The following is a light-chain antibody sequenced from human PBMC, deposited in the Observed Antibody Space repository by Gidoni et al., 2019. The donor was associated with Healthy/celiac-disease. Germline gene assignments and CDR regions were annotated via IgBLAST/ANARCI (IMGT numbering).Light chain of an antibody. Sequence: LQLTQPPSSLSASVGDRVTITCRVIQGISSYFNWYRQKTGKVPKLLIYSASTLQSGVPSRFSGSGSGTDFTLTISSLQPEDVATYYGQRTYKAPITFGQGTRLEIK. CDR1: QGISSY. CDR3: QRTYKAPIT. J-gene: IGKJ5*01. V-gene: IGKV1-27*01. CDR2: SAS.